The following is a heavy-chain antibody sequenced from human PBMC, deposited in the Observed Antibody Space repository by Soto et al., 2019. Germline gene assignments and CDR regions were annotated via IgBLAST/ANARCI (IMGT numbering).Heavy chain of an antibody. Sequence: GGSLRLSCVASGFTFSDFGMHWVRQRPGKGLEWLAVISEDAETDFHADSVKGRFTVSRDNFKETLYLQMNGLTTDDSAVYFCAKAPFRRPYYFYGMDVWGKGTTVTVSS. CDR2: ISEDAETD. V-gene: IGHV3-30*18. D-gene: IGHD3-10*01. CDR3: AKAPFRRPYYFYGMDV. J-gene: IGHJ6*04. CDR1: GFTFSDFG.